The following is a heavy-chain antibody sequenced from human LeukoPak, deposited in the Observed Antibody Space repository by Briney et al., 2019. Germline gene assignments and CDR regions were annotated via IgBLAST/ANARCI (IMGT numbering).Heavy chain of an antibody. D-gene: IGHD5-24*01. V-gene: IGHV4-34*01. CDR1: GGSFSGYY. Sequence: AETLSLTCAVYGGSFSGYYWSWIRQPPGKGLEWIGEINHSGSTNYNPSLKSRVTISVDTSKNQFSLKLSSVTAADTAVYYCARGKAGTVEMATTTIEYFDYWGQGTLVTVSA. CDR2: INHSGST. J-gene: IGHJ4*02. CDR3: ARGKAGTVEMATTTIEYFDY.